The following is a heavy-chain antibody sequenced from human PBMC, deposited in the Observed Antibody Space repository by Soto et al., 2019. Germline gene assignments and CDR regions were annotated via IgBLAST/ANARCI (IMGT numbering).Heavy chain of an antibody. J-gene: IGHJ6*02. D-gene: IGHD3-10*02. V-gene: IGHV1-2*02. Sequence: ASVKVSCKASGDTFTGYYMHWVRQAPGQGLEWMGWINPNSGGTNYAQKFQGRVTMTRDTSISTAYMELSRLRSDDTAVYYCARVLFDYYYYAMDVWGQGTNGTLS. CDR3: ARVLFDYYYYAMDV. CDR2: INPNSGGT. CDR1: GDTFTGYY.